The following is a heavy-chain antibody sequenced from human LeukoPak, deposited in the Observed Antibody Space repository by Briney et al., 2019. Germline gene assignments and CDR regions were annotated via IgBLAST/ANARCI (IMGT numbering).Heavy chain of an antibody. Sequence: PGGSLRLSCAASGFTVSSNYMSWVRQAPGKGLEWVSVIYSGGSTYYADSVKGRFTISRDNSKNTLYLQMNSLRAEDTAVYYCAREGPTVDWSSFDIWGQGTMVTVSS. CDR3: AREGPTVDWSSFDI. J-gene: IGHJ3*02. D-gene: IGHD3-9*01. CDR2: IYSGGST. CDR1: GFTVSSNY. V-gene: IGHV3-53*01.